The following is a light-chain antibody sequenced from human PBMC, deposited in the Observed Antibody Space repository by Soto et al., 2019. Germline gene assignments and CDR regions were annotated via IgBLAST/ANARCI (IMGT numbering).Light chain of an antibody. CDR3: QQRTNWPLT. CDR1: QSVSNS. J-gene: IGKJ4*01. V-gene: IGKV3-11*01. Sequence: EIVLTQYPATLSLSPGERVTLSCWASQSVSNSLAWYQQRPGQSPRLLIYDVSTRAPGIPARFGGSGSGTDFTLTISSLETEDFAVYYCQQRTNWPLTFGGGTKVEI. CDR2: DVS.